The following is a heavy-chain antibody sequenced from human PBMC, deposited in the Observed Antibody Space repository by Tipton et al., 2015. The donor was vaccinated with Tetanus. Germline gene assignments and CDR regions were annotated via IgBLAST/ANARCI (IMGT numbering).Heavy chain of an antibody. CDR3: AREADCSGGSCFSGDFDN. D-gene: IGHD2-15*01. V-gene: IGHV3-33*01. CDR2: SWYDGTDK. CDR1: GFIFSSYG. Sequence: AASGFIFSSYGIHWVRQAPGKGLEWVAVSWYDGTDKYYADSMKGRFTISRDNSKNTLYLQMNSLRAEDAAVYYCAREADCSGGSCFSGDFDNWGQGTQVTVSS. J-gene: IGHJ4*02.